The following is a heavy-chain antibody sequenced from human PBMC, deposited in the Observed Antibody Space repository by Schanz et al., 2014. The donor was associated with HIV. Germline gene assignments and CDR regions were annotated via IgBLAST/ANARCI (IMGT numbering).Heavy chain of an antibody. V-gene: IGHV3-23*01. Sequence: EVQLLESGGGLVQPGGSLRLSCAASGFTFSSYAMSWVRQAPGKGVEWVSAISGSGGSTYYAASMVGRFVISRDNSKNTVYLQINNLRAEDTALYYCAKAWTTGGGDFYDFWGQGTLVTVSS. CDR1: GFTFSSYA. CDR3: AKAWTTGGGDFYDF. J-gene: IGHJ4*02. CDR2: ISGSGGST. D-gene: IGHD2-8*02.